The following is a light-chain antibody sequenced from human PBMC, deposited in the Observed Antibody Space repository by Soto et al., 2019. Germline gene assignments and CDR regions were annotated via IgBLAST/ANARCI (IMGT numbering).Light chain of an antibody. V-gene: IGLV2-14*03. CDR2: DVS. CDR1: SNDIGSYNY. CDR3: QSYQL. J-gene: IGLJ2*01. Sequence: QSALTQPASLSGSPGQSITISCTGSSNDIGSYNYVSWYQQHPGKAPKLIIFDVSNRPSGVSNRFSGSRSGNTASLTISQLQTEDEADYFCQSYQLIGGGTQLTVL.